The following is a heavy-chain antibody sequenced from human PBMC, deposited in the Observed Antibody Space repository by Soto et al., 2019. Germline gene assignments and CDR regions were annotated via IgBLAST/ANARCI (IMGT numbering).Heavy chain of an antibody. V-gene: IGHV4-34*01. D-gene: IGHD2-2*01. CDR3: GSPGYVDY. Sequence: QVQLQQWGAGLLKPSETLSLTCAVSGGSFSGYYWSWIRQPPGKGLEWIGEINHSGNTKYNPSLKSRVTISVDTSRNQFSPKLSSVTAADTAVYYCGSPGYVDYWGQGTLVTVSS. CDR1: GGSFSGYY. J-gene: IGHJ4*02. CDR2: INHSGNT.